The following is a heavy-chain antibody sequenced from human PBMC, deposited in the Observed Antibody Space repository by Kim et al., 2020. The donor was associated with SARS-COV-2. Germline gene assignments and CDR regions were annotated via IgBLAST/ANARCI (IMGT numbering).Heavy chain of an antibody. CDR1: GGSISSYY. CDR2: IYTSGST. CDR3: ARGDFWSGYYAGGYFDY. D-gene: IGHD3-3*01. Sequence: SETLSLTCTVSGGSISSYYWSWIRQPAGKGLEWIGRIYTSGSTNYNPSLKSRVTMSVDTSKNQFSLKLSSVTAADTAVYYCARGDFWSGYYAGGYFDYWGQGTLVTVSS. J-gene: IGHJ4*02. V-gene: IGHV4-4*07.